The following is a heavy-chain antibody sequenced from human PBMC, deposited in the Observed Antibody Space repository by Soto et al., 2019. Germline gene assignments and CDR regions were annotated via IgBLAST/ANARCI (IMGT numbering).Heavy chain of an antibody. CDR1: GGSISSSSYY. D-gene: IGHD3-3*01. CDR2: IYYSGST. J-gene: IGHJ4*02. V-gene: IGHV4-39*01. Sequence: SETLSLTCTVSGGSISSSSYYWGWIRQPPGKGLEWIGSIYYSGSTYYNPSLKSRVTISVDTSKNQFSLKLSSVTAADTAVYYFASLGNFGSVIYFDSGGQEPLV. CDR3: ASLGNFGSVIYFDS.